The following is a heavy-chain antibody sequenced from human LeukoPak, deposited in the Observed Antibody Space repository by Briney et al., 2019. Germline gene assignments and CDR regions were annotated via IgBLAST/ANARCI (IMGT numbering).Heavy chain of an antibody. CDR2: IWYDGSNK. Sequence: GGSLRLSCAASGFTFSSYGMHWVRQAPGKGLEWVAVIWYDGSNKYYADSVKGRFTISRDNAKNSLYLQMNSLRAEDTAVYYCARDRWELLGGYGYWGQGTLVTVSS. CDR3: ARDRWELLGGYGY. V-gene: IGHV3-33*01. D-gene: IGHD1-26*01. CDR1: GFTFSSYG. J-gene: IGHJ4*02.